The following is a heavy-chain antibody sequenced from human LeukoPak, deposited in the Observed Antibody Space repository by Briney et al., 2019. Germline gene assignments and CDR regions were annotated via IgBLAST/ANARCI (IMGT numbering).Heavy chain of an antibody. D-gene: IGHD3-16*02. Sequence: GGSLRLSCAASGFTFSSYWMHWVRRAPGKGLVWVSRINSDGSSTSYADSVKGRFTISRDNAKNTLYLQMNSLRAEDTAVYYCARESAYVWGSYPPPLFDYWGQGTLVTVSS. V-gene: IGHV3-74*01. J-gene: IGHJ4*02. CDR1: GFTFSSYW. CDR3: ARESAYVWGSYPPPLFDY. CDR2: INSDGSST.